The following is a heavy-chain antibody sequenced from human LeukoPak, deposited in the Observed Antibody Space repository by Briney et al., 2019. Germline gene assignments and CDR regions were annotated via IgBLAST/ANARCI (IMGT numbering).Heavy chain of an antibody. J-gene: IGHJ4*02. CDR2: ISYDGSNK. CDR1: GFTFSSYA. D-gene: IGHD3-22*01. CDR3: AREGYYDSSSDY. Sequence: GGSLRLSCAASGFTFSSYAMHWVRQAPGKGLEWVAVISYDGSNKYYVDSVKGRFTISRDNSKNTLYLQMNSLRAEDTAVYYCAREGYYDSSSDYWGQGTLVTVSS. V-gene: IGHV3-30-3*01.